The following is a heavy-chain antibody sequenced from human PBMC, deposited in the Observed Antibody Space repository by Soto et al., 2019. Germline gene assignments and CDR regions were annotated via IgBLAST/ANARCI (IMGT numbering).Heavy chain of an antibody. CDR1: GFTFSSYA. D-gene: IGHD6-19*01. J-gene: IGHJ2*01. Sequence: QVQLVESGGGVVQPGRSLRLSCAASGFTFSSYAMHWVRQAPGKGLEWVAVISYDGSNKYYADSVKGRFTISRDNSKNTRYLQMNSLRAEDTAVYSCAGEAGTGWYFDLWGRGTLVTVSS. V-gene: IGHV3-30-3*01. CDR2: ISYDGSNK. CDR3: AGEAGTGWYFDL.